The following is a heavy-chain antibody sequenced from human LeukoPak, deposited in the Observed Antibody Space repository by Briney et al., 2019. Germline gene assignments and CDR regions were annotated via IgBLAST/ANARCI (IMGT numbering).Heavy chain of an antibody. CDR3: AKDPAYCGGDCYFDY. V-gene: IGHV3-30*18. Sequence: GGSLRLSCAASGFTLSSYGMHWVRQAPGKGLEWVAVISYDGSNKYYADSVKGRFTISRDNSKNTLYLQMNSLRAEDTAVYYCAKDPAYCGGDCYFDYWGQGTLVTVSS. CDR1: GFTLSSYG. D-gene: IGHD2-21*02. J-gene: IGHJ4*02. CDR2: ISYDGSNK.